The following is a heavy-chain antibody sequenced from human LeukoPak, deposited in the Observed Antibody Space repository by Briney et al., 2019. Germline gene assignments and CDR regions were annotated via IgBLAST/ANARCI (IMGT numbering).Heavy chain of an antibody. CDR2: IYPGDSET. Sequence: GESLKISCKRSGYSFTTNWIGWVRQMPGKGLEWMGIIYPGDSETRYSPSFQGQVTISADKSITTAYLQWSSLKASDTAMYYCVRSRGYSYGYSYYFDYWGQGTLVTVSS. J-gene: IGHJ4*02. CDR3: VRSRGYSYGYSYYFDY. D-gene: IGHD5-18*01. V-gene: IGHV5-51*01. CDR1: GYSFTTNW.